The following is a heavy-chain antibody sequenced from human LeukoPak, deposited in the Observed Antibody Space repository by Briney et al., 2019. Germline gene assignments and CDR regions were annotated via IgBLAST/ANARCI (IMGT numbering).Heavy chain of an antibody. CDR1: GYSISSGYY. D-gene: IGHD6-25*01. J-gene: IGHJ4*02. CDR2: IYHSGSP. Sequence: SETLSLTCAVSGYSISSGYYWGWIRQPPGKGLEWIGSIYHSGSPYYNPSLKSLVTISVDTSKNQFSLKLSSVTAADTAVYYCASWRAAYYFDYWGQGTLVTVSS. V-gene: IGHV4-38-2*01. CDR3: ASWRAAYYFDY.